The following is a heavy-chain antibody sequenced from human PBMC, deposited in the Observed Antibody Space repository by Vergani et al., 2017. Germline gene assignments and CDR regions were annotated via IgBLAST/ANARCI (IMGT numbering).Heavy chain of an antibody. CDR2: ISGSSGST. CDR3: AKGGLGYNYDY. Sequence: EVQMLESGGGLVQPGGSLRLSCAASGFTFSRYAMSWVRQAPGKGLEWVSTISGSSGSTYYADSVKGRFTISRDNSKNTLYLQMNRLRAEDTAVYYCAKGGLGYNYDYWGQGTLVTVSS. CDR1: GFTFSRYA. D-gene: IGHD5-18*01. J-gene: IGHJ4*02. V-gene: IGHV3-23*01.